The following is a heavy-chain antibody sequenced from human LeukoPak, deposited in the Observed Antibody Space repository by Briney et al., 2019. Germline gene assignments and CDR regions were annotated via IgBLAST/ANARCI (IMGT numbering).Heavy chain of an antibody. CDR1: GYTFTNYA. CDR2: IIPILGIA. D-gene: IGHD2-21*02. V-gene: IGHV1-69*04. J-gene: IGHJ4*02. Sequence: ASVKVSCKASGYTFTNYAMNWVRQAPGQGLEWMGRIIPILGIANYAQKFQGRVTITADKSTSTAYMELSSLRSEDTAVYYCARAGNCGGDCDYFDYWGQGTLVTVSS. CDR3: ARAGNCGGDCDYFDY.